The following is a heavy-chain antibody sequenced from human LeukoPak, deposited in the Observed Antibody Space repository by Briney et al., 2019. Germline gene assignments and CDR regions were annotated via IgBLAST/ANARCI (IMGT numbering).Heavy chain of an antibody. Sequence: PSETLSLTCTVSGGPISSGSYYWSWIRQPAGKGLEWVGRIYTSGSTNYNPSLKSRVTISVDTSKNQFSLKLSSVTAADTAVYYCARDSPGEDCSSTSCYYYYYMDVWGKGTTVTISS. CDR1: GGPISSGSYY. D-gene: IGHD2-2*01. V-gene: IGHV4-61*02. CDR2: IYTSGST. J-gene: IGHJ6*03. CDR3: ARDSPGEDCSSTSCYYYYYMDV.